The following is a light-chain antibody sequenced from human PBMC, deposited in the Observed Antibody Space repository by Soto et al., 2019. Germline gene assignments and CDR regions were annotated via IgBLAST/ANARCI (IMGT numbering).Light chain of an antibody. CDR3: QQYGNSWT. CDR2: GAS. J-gene: IGKJ1*01. Sequence: EIVLTQSPGTLSLSPGEIATLSFRASQSVSSSYLAWYQQKPGQAPRLLIYGASSRATGIPDRFSGSGSGTDFTLTISRLEPEDFAVYYCQQYGNSWTFGQGTKVDIK. V-gene: IGKV3-20*01. CDR1: QSVSSSY.